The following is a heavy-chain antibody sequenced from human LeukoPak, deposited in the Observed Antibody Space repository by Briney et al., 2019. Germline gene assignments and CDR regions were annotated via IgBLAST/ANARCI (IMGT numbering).Heavy chain of an antibody. CDR1: GYSFTSYW. CDR2: IYPGDSDT. J-gene: IGHJ3*02. D-gene: IGHD1-26*01. CDR3: ARRIVQEVGQDAFDI. V-gene: IGHV5-51*01. Sequence: GEFLKISCKGSGYSFTSYWIGWVRQMPGKGLEWMGIIYPGDSDTRYSPSFQGQVTISADKSINTAYLQWSSLKASDTAIYFCARRIVQEVGQDAFDIWGQGTMVIVSS.